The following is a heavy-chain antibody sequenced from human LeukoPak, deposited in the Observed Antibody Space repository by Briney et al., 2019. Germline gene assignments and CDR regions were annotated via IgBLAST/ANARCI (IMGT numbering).Heavy chain of an antibody. J-gene: IGHJ4*02. D-gene: IGHD2-2*01. CDR2: IYPDGRA. Sequence: GGSLRLSCVASGFIVSDNYMSWIRQAPGKEPQWVSIIYPDGRAFYADSVKGRFTISRDNSRNTLYLQMNSLRADDTALYYCARGRMPNGADNWGQGTLVTFSS. V-gene: IGHV3-53*01. CDR3: ARGRMPNGADN. CDR1: GFIVSDNY.